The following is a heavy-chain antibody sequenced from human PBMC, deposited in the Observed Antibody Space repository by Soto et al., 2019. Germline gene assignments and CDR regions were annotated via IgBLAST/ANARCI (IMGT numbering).Heavy chain of an antibody. J-gene: IGHJ4*02. CDR2: ISSSSSYI. V-gene: IGHV3-21*01. Sequence: EVQLVESGGGLVKPGGSLRLSCEASGFTFSSYSMNWVRQAQGRGLEWVSSISSSSSYIYYADSVKGRFTISRDNAKNSLYLQMNSLRAEDTAVYYCARGLSSWSWFDYWGQGTLVTVSS. D-gene: IGHD6-13*01. CDR3: ARGLSSWSWFDY. CDR1: GFTFSSYS.